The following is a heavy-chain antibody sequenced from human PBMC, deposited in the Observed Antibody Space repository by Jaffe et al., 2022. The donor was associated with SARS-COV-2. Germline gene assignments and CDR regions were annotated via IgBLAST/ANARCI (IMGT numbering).Heavy chain of an antibody. CDR3: ARRVVDTAMATGNNWFDP. CDR1: GYSFTSYW. Sequence: EVQLVQSGAEVKKPGESLKISCKGSGYSFTSYWIGWVRQMPGKGLEWMGIIYPGDSDTRYSPSFQGQVTISADKSISTAYLQWSSLKASDTAMYYCARRVVDTAMATGNNWFDPWGQGTLVTVSS. J-gene: IGHJ5*02. V-gene: IGHV5-51*01. CDR2: IYPGDSDT. D-gene: IGHD5-18*01.